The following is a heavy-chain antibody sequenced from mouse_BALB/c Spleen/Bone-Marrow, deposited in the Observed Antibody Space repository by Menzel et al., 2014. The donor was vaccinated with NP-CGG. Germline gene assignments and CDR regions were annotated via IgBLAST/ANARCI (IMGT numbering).Heavy chain of an antibody. CDR3: AREGLPPYYYAMDY. Sequence: EVKLVESGGGLVKPGGSLKLSCAASGFTFSSYAMSWVRQSPEKRLEWVAEISSGGSYTYYPDTVTGRFTISRDNAKNTLYLEMSSLRSEDTAMYYCAREGLPPYYYAMDYWCQGTSVTVSS. J-gene: IGHJ4*01. V-gene: IGHV5-9-4*01. CDR1: GFTFSSYA. CDR2: ISSGGSYT. D-gene: IGHD2-2*01.